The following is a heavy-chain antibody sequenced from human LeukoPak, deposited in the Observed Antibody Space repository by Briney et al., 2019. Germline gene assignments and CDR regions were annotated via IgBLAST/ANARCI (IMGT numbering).Heavy chain of an antibody. J-gene: IGHJ4*02. D-gene: IGHD6-13*01. Sequence: SGGSLRLSCAASGFTFRSYWMSWVRQAPGKGLEWVSIISSAGTTYYADSVKGRFTISRDNSKNTVYLQVNSLRDEDTAVYYCARDLEAANTYYFDYWGQGTMVTVSS. CDR3: ARDLEAANTYYFDY. CDR2: ISSAGTT. CDR1: GFTFRSYW. V-gene: IGHV3-66*01.